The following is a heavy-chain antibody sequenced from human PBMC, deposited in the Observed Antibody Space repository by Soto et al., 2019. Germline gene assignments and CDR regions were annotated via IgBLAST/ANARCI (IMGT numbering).Heavy chain of an antibody. CDR3: TRDHGYGYGMDV. V-gene: IGHV3-48*01. D-gene: IGHD5-12*01. Sequence: EVQLVESGGGLVQPGVSLRLSCAASGFTFSTYSMNWVRQAPGKGLEGISYITKSSRTIYYADSVKGRFTISRDNAKNSLYLQMNSLRAEDTAVYYCTRDHGYGYGMDVWGQGTTVTVSS. J-gene: IGHJ6*02. CDR1: GFTFSTYS. CDR2: ITKSSRTI.